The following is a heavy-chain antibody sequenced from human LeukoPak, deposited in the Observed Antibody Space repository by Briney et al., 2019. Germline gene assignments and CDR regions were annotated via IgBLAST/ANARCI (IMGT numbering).Heavy chain of an antibody. CDR2: IYPGDSDT. CDR3: ASSLSGSYYVFDY. V-gene: IGHV5-51*01. J-gene: IGHJ4*02. Sequence: GASLKISCKGSGYSFTSYWIGWVRQMPGKGLEWMGIIYPGDSDTRYSPSFQGQVTISADKSISTAYLQWSSLKASDTAMYYCASSLSGSYYVFDYWGQGTLVTVSS. CDR1: GYSFTSYW. D-gene: IGHD1-26*01.